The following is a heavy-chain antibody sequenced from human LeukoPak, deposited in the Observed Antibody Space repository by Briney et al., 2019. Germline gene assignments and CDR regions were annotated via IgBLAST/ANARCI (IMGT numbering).Heavy chain of an antibody. D-gene: IGHD1-26*01. CDR2: ISGRSDSI. CDR1: GFTFSSYT. J-gene: IGHJ6*02. Sequence: GGSLRLSCAASGFTFSSYTMSWVRQAPGKGLERVSGISGRSDSIYYADSVEGQFTISRDYSKSTVDLQMNSLRAEDTAVYYCAREKWERHHCGVDVWGQGTTVTVSS. V-gene: IGHV3-23*01. CDR3: AREKWERHHCGVDV.